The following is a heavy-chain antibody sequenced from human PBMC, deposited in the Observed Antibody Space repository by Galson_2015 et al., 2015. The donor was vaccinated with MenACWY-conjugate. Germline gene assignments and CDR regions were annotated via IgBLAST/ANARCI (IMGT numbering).Heavy chain of an antibody. D-gene: IGHD1/OR15-1a*01. CDR2: MTGDGYYR. V-gene: IGHV3-23*01. J-gene: IGHJ3*02. Sequence: SLRLSCAVSGLTFSSFDMSWVRQAPGKGLEWVSTMTGDGYYRSHADSVKGRFTTSRDNSKNTLPLQMNSLRAEDTAVYYCARRTNWAFDIWGQGTVVTVSS. CDR3: ARRTNWAFDI. CDR1: GLTFSSFD.